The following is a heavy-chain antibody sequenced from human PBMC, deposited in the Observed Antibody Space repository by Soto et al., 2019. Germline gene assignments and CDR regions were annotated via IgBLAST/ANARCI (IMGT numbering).Heavy chain of an antibody. V-gene: IGHV1-69*12. CDR1: GGTFSNYA. CDR2: IILPFGTP. J-gene: IGHJ4*02. D-gene: IGHD4-17*01. CDR3: ARGPDYEGYFDY. Sequence: QVRLVQSGAEVKKPGSSVKVSCKASGGTFSNYAIAWLRQAPGQGLEWMGGIILPFGTPNYAQKFQGRVTINADASLTTAYMALSGLTSEDTAVYYCARGPDYEGYFDYWGRGTLVTVSS.